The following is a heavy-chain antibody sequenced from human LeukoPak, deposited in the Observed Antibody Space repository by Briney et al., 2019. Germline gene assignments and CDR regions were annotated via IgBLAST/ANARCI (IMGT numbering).Heavy chain of an antibody. CDR1: GYTFVSYD. Sequence: ASVKVSCKASGYTFVSYDINWVRQATGQGPEWMGWMSPKSGNTGYAQKFQGRVTMTRDTSINTAYMELSGLIPEDTAVYYCTRGPPNWGYDFWGQGTLVTVSS. V-gene: IGHV1-8*01. CDR2: MSPKSGNT. J-gene: IGHJ4*02. D-gene: IGHD7-27*01. CDR3: TRGPPNWGYDF.